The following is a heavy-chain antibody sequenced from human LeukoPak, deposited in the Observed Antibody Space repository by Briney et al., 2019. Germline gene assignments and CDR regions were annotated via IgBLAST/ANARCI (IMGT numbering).Heavy chain of an antibody. V-gene: IGHV3-11*01. Sequence: GGSLRLSCAASGFTFSDYYVSWIRQAPGKGLEWVSYISSSVSTIYYGDSVKGRFTISRDNAKNSLYLQMNSLSDEDTAVYYCATGTPPSLLHCWGQGTLVTVSS. CDR1: GFTFSDYY. CDR2: ISSSVSTI. J-gene: IGHJ4*02. CDR3: ATGTPPSLLHC. D-gene: IGHD2-15*01.